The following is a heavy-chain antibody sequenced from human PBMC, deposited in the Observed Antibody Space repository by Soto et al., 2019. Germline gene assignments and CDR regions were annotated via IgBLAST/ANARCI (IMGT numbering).Heavy chain of an antibody. V-gene: IGHV1-69*13. CDR2: IIPIFGTA. CDR1: GGTFSSYA. CDR3: ARDGTYYYDSSGYYPFDY. D-gene: IGHD3-22*01. Sequence: SVKVSCKSSGGTFSSYAISWVRQSPGQGLEWMGGIIPIFGTANYAQKFQGRVTITADESTSTAYMELSSLRSEDTAVYYCARDGTYYYDSSGYYPFDYWGQGTLVTVS. J-gene: IGHJ4*02.